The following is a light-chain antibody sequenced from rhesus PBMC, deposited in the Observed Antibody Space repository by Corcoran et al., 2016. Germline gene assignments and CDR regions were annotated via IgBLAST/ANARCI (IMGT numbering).Light chain of an antibody. CDR1: QTIGND. Sequence: DIQMTQSPSSLSAFVGDRVIITCRASQTIGNDLIWYQQKPGKVPKVLIYDASTLQSGVPFRFSGSGSGTDFTLTISSLQPEDFATYYCQQHNSLPYSFGQGTKVEIK. J-gene: IGKJ2*01. CDR2: DAS. CDR3: QQHNSLPYS. V-gene: IGKV1-44*03.